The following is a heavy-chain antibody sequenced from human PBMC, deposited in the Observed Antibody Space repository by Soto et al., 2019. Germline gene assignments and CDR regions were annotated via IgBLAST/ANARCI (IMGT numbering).Heavy chain of an antibody. J-gene: IGHJ3*02. D-gene: IGHD4-17*01. V-gene: IGHV3-33*01. CDR3: ERVHGYAFDI. CDR2: IWYDGSNK. Sequence: QVQLVESGGGVVQPGRSLRLSCAASGFTFSSYGMHWVRQAPGKGLEWVAVIWYDGSNKYYADSVKGRFTISRDNSKNTLYLQMNSLRAEDTAVYYCERVHGYAFDIWGQGTMFTVSS. CDR1: GFTFSSYG.